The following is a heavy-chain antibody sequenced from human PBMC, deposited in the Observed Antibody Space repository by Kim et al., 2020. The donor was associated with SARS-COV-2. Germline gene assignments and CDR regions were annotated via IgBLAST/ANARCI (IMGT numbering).Heavy chain of an antibody. CDR1: GYSFTSYW. V-gene: IGHV5-10-1*01. Sequence: GESLKISCKGSGYSFTSYWISWVRQMPGKGLEWMGRIDPSDSYTNYSPSFQGHVTISADKSISTAYLQWSSLKASDTAMYYCARHARRDGYNYVVTYFDYWGQGTLVTVSS. D-gene: IGHD5-12*01. J-gene: IGHJ4*02. CDR3: ARHARRDGYNYVVTYFDY. CDR2: IDPSDSYT.